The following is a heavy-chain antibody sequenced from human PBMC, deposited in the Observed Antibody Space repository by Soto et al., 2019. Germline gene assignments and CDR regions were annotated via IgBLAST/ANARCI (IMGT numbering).Heavy chain of an antibody. V-gene: IGHV4-59*01. D-gene: IGHD2-21*02. Sequence: QVQLQESGPGLEKASETLSLTCTVSGGSMSGYYWSWIRQPPGKGLEWIGFIYDSGTTNYNPSLKSRGTISIDTSKNQFSLKLTSVTAADTAVYYCARVSHIVVVPAVWGAFDIWGQGTMITVPS. J-gene: IGHJ3*02. CDR1: GGSMSGYY. CDR2: IYDSGTT. CDR3: ARVSHIVVVPAVWGAFDI.